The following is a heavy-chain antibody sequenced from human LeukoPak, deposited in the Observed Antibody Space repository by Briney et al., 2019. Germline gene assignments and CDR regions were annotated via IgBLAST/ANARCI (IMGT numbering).Heavy chain of an antibody. CDR1: GFALKSYS. CDR2: ISSTSAYI. CDR3: ARDPDDSSP. D-gene: IGHD3-22*01. Sequence: GGSLRLSCAGSGFALKSYSLSWVRQAPGKGLEWVSSISSTSAYIYYADSVKGRFTISRDNVDNVVYLQMNSLGAEDTAVYYCARDPDDSSPWGQGTLVTVSS. V-gene: IGHV3-21*01. J-gene: IGHJ5*02.